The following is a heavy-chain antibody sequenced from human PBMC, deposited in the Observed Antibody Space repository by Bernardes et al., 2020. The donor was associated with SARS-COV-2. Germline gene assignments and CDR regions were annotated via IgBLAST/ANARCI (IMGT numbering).Heavy chain of an antibody. CDR2: IYYSGST. Sequence: TLSLTCTGSGGSISRYHWSWIRRPPGKGLEWIGSIYYSGSTNYNPSLKSRVTISVDTSKNQFSLKLSSVTAADTAVYYCATSSTATPYYYYGMDVWGQGTTVTVSS. D-gene: IGHD5-12*01. CDR1: GGSISRYH. J-gene: IGHJ6*02. V-gene: IGHV4-59*01. CDR3: ATSSTATPYYYYGMDV.